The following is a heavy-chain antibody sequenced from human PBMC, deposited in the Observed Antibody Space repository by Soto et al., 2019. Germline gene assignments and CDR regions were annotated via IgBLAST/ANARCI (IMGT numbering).Heavy chain of an antibody. Sequence: EVQLVQSGGGLIQPGGSLRLSCAASGFTVSSKYMSWVRLAPGKGLEWVSVIYAGGGTYYAVSVKGRFTISRDNSENTVYLQMNSLRVEDTAVYYWVRDPWDYWGQGTLVTVYS. J-gene: IGHJ4*02. CDR3: VRDPWDY. CDR1: GFTVSSKY. CDR2: IYAGGGT. V-gene: IGHV3-53*01.